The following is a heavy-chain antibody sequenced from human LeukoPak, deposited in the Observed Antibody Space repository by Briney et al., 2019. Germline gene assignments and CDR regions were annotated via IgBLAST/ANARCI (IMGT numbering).Heavy chain of an antibody. V-gene: IGHV3-48*03. CDR1: GFTFSSYE. D-gene: IGHD1-26*01. CDR2: ISSSGSTI. CDR3: ARVIVGAPNKAFDI. J-gene: IGHJ3*02. Sequence: GGSLRLSCAASGFTFSSYEMNWVRQAPGKGLGWVSYISSSGSTIYYADSVKGRFTISRDSAKSSLYLQMNSLRAEDTAVYYYARVIVGAPNKAFDIWGQGTMVTVSS.